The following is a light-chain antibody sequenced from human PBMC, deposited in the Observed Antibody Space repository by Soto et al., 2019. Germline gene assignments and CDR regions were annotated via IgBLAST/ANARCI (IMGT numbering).Light chain of an antibody. CDR1: SGSVSANHF. CDR3: VLYMGSGISGV. J-gene: IGLJ2*01. V-gene: IGLV8-61*01. Sequence: QTVVTQEPSLSVSPGGTVTLTCGLSSGSVSANHFPSWYQQTPGQAPRTLIYSTNSRSSGVPDRFSGSILGNKAALTITGAQADDESDYYCVLYMGSGISGVFGGGTKLTVL. CDR2: STN.